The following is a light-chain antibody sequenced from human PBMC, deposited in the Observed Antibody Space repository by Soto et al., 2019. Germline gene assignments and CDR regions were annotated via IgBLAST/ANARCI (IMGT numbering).Light chain of an antibody. CDR1: QSISSH. CDR2: GAS. CDR3: QQSFNKLT. J-gene: IGKJ4*01. V-gene: IGKV1-39*01. Sequence: DIQMTQSPSSLSASVGDRVTITCRASQSISSHLNWYQHKPGNTPKLLIFGASHLQSGVPSRFSGSGSATDFTLTISSLQPEDFVTYYCQQSFNKLTFGGGTKVE.